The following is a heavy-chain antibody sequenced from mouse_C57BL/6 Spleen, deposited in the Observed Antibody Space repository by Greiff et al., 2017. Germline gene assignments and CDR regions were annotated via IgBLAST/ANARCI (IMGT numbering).Heavy chain of an antibody. CDR3: ARDRYLDV. Sequence: QVQLQQSGAELVRPGTSVKVSCKASGYAFTNYLIEWVKQRPGQGLEWIGVINPGSGGTNYHEKFKGKATLTANKSSSPAYMQVSSLTSEDSAVYFCARDRYLDVWGTGTTVTVSS. CDR2: INPGSGGT. CDR1: GYAFTNYL. V-gene: IGHV1-54*01. J-gene: IGHJ1*03.